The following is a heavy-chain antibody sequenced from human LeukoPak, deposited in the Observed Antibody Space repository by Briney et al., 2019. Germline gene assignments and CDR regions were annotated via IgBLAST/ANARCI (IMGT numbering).Heavy chain of an antibody. V-gene: IGHV4-59*02. J-gene: IGHJ4*02. CDR1: SGSVRTSY. CDR2: IYYSGST. Sequence: SETLSLTCTVSSGSVRTSYCSWIRQPPGKGLEWIGYIYYSGSTNYNPSLKSRVTISVDTSRNQFSLKLSSVTAADTAVYYCARAPNPDFFDDWGQGTLVTVSS. D-gene: IGHD2-8*01. CDR3: ARAPNPDFFDD.